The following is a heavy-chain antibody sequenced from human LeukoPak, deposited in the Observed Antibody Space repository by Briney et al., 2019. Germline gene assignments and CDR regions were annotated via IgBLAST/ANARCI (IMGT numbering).Heavy chain of an antibody. Sequence: PGGSLRLSCAASGFTFSSYSMNWVRQAPGKGLEWVSSISSSSSYIHYADSVKGRFTISRDNAKNSLYLQMNSLRAEDTAVYYCAKMDRRRSDYWGQGTLVTVSS. CDR2: ISSSSSYI. D-gene: IGHD2-8*01. CDR1: GFTFSSYS. CDR3: AKMDRRRSDY. J-gene: IGHJ4*02. V-gene: IGHV3-21*01.